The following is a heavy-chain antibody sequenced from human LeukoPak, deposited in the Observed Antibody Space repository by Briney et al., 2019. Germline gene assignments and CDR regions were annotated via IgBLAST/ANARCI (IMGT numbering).Heavy chain of an antibody. CDR3: ANLPTAAGTVRWFDP. Sequence: GGSLRLSCAASGFTFSSYSMTWVRQAPGKGLEWVSSISSSSSYIYYADSVKGRFTISRDNSKNTLYLQMNSLRAEDTAVYYCANLPTAAGTVRWFDPWGQGTLVTVSS. CDR2: ISSSSSYI. CDR1: GFTFSSYS. V-gene: IGHV3-21*04. D-gene: IGHD6-13*01. J-gene: IGHJ5*02.